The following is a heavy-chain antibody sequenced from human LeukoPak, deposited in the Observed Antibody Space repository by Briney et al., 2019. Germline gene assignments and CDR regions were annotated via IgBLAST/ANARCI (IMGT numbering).Heavy chain of an antibody. CDR1: GFTFSSYR. V-gene: IGHV3-7*01. D-gene: IGHD3-22*01. J-gene: IGHJ4*02. Sequence: GGSLRLSCAASGFTFSSYRMSWVRQAPGKGLEWVANIKQDGSEKYYVDSLKGRFTISRDNAKNSLYLQMNSLRAEDTAVYYCARRAGDYSHPYDYWGQGTLVTVSS. CDR2: IKQDGSEK. CDR3: ARRAGDYSHPYDY.